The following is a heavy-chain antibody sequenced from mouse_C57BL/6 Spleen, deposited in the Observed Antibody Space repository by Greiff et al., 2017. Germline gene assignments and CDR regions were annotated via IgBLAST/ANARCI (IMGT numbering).Heavy chain of an antibody. V-gene: IGHV1-82*01. CDR3: ARERGSSVYAMDY. J-gene: IGHJ4*01. CDR2: IYPGDGDT. CDR1: GYAFSSSW. Sequence: VQLQQSGPELVKPGASVKISCKASGYAFSSSWMNWVKQRPGKGLEWIGRIYPGDGDTNYNGKFKGKATLTADKSSSTAYMQLSSLTSEDSAVYFCARERGSSVYAMDYWGQGTSVTVSS. D-gene: IGHD1-1*01.